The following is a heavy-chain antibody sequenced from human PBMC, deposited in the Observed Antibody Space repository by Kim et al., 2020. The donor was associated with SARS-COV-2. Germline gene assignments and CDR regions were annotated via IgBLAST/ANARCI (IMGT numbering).Heavy chain of an antibody. CDR1: GGSISSSNW. Sequence: SETLSLTCAVSGGSISSSNWWSWVRQPPGKGLEWIGEIYHSGSTNYNPSLKSRVTISVDKSKNQFSLKLSSVTAADTAVYYCARGWGTGYSHYYYYYGMDVWGQGTTVTVSS. CDR3: ARGWGTGYSHYYYYYGMDV. J-gene: IGHJ6*02. V-gene: IGHV4-4*02. CDR2: IYHSGST. D-gene: IGHD3-9*01.